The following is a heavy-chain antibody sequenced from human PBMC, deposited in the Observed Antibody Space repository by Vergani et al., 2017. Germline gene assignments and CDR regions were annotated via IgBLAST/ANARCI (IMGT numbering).Heavy chain of an antibody. V-gene: IGHV1-69*12. D-gene: IGHD3-22*01. J-gene: IGHJ6*02. CDR1: GGTFSSYV. CDR3: ARGILYYYDTSGYPGGMDV. Sequence: QVQLVQSGAEVKKPGSSVKVSCKASGGTFSSYVISWVRQAPGQGLEWMGGIIPIFGTANYAQTFQGRVTITADESKSTAYLELSSLRSEDTAVYYCARGILYYYDTSGYPGGMDVWGQGTTVTVSS. CDR2: IIPIFGTA.